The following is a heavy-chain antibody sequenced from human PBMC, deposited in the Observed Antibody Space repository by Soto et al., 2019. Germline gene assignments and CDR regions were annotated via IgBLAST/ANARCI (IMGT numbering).Heavy chain of an antibody. J-gene: IGHJ5*02. Sequence: SGPTLVNPTQTLTLTCTLSGVSLTTSGVGVGWIRQPPGKALEWLALIYWDDDKRFSPSLKSRLAITRDTSKNQVVMTMTDMAPVDTAIYYCAHRQRTVVVAAAFDPRAQG. V-gene: IGHV2-5*02. CDR1: GVSLTTSGVG. D-gene: IGHD2-15*01. CDR3: AHRQRTVVVAAAFDP. CDR2: IYWDDDK.